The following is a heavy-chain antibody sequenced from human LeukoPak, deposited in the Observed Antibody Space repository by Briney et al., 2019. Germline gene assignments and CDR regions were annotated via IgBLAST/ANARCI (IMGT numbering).Heavy chain of an antibody. J-gene: IGHJ4*02. CDR1: GYSITRSYY. D-gene: IGHD6-19*01. Sequence: PSETLSLTCSVSGYSITRSYYWGWIRQPPGKGLEWIGSIYHSGSTYYNPSIKSRVTISVDTSKNQFSLTLRSVTAADTAVYYCARDDTGYSSGWSKDFDYWGQGTLVTVSS. CDR2: IYHSGST. V-gene: IGHV4-38-2*02. CDR3: ARDDTGYSSGWSKDFDY.